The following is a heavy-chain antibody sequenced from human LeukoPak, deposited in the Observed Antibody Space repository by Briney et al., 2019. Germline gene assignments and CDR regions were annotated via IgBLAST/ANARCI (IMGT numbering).Heavy chain of an antibody. J-gene: IGHJ4*02. V-gene: IGHV3-30*03. Sequence: GRSLRLSCAASGFTFSSYGMHWVRQAPGKGLEWVAVISYDGSNKYYADSVKGRFTISRDNSKNTLYLQMNSLRAEDTAVYYCARRAGAYSHPYDWGQGTLVTVSS. CDR3: ARRAGAYSHPYD. CDR1: GFTFSSYG. D-gene: IGHD4/OR15-4a*01. CDR2: ISYDGSNK.